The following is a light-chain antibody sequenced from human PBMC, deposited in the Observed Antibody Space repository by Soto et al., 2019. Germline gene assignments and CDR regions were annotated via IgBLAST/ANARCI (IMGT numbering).Light chain of an antibody. Sequence: EIVLTQSPGTLSLSPGERATLSCRASESVSSSCLVWYQQKPGQAPRLVIYGASNRASGIPDRFSGSGSGTDFTLTISRLEPEDFALYYCQQCGSSPRTFGQGTKLEIK. V-gene: IGKV3-20*01. J-gene: IGKJ2*01. CDR1: ESVSSSC. CDR2: GAS. CDR3: QQCGSSPRT.